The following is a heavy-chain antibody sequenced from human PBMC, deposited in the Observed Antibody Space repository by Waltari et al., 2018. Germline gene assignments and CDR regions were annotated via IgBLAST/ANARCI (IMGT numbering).Heavy chain of an antibody. V-gene: IGHV3-7*01. D-gene: IGHD6-13*01. CDR2: IKQDGREE. CDR3: TRGGRDSSWYWRD. Sequence: EVQLVESGGGLAQPGGSLRLSCAASGLSFSNYWMTWVRQASGKGPEWGANIKQDGREEYCMDSVKGRFTSSRDNAKNSLYLQMNNLRVEDTAVYYCTRGGRDSSWYWRDWGQGTLVTVSS. J-gene: IGHJ4*02. CDR1: GLSFSNYW.